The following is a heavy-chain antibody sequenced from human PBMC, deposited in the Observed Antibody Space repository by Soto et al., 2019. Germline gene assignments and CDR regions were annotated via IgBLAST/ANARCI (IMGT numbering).Heavy chain of an antibody. CDR2: IIPIFGTA. J-gene: IGHJ5*02. D-gene: IGHD6-6*01. CDR1: GGTFSSYA. Sequence: SVKVSCKASGGTFSSYAISWVGQAPGQGLEWMGGIIPIFGTANYAQKFQGRVTITADESTSTAYMELSSLRSEDTAVYYCARVVLGEYSSSPWGQGTLVTVSS. CDR3: ARVVLGEYSSSP. V-gene: IGHV1-69*13.